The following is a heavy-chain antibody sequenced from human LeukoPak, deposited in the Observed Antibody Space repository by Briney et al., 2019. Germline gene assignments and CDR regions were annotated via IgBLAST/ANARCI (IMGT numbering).Heavy chain of an antibody. CDR2: IYYSGSA. D-gene: IGHD3-10*01. J-gene: IGHJ4*02. Sequence: SETLSLTCTVSGGSISSSSYYWSWIRQPPGKGLEWIGYIYYSGSANYNPSLKSRVTISVDTSKNQFSLKLSSVTAADTAVYYCARAVRGVINFDYWGQGTLVTVSS. CDR1: GGSISSSSYY. V-gene: IGHV4-61*01. CDR3: ARAVRGVINFDY.